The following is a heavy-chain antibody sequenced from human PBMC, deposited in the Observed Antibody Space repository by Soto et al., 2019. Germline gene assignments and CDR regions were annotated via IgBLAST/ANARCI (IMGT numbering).Heavy chain of an antibody. D-gene: IGHD3-10*01. CDR3: ARGVGVRGGQRQ. CDR1: GGSFSGYY. J-gene: IGHJ4*02. Sequence: SETLSLTCAVYGGSFSGYYWSWIRQPPGKGLEWIGEINHSGSTSYNPSLKSRVTISVDTSKNQFSLKLSSVTAADTAVYYCARGVGVRGGQRQWGQGTLVTVSS. V-gene: IGHV4-34*01. CDR2: INHSGST.